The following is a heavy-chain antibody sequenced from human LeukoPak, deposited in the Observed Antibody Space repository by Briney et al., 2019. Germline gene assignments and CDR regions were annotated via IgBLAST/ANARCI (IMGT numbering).Heavy chain of an antibody. J-gene: IGHJ4*02. CDR2: INTDGTVT. CDR1: GFTFSKYW. Sequence: GGSLRLSCAASGFTFSKYWMLWVRQAPRKGLASVSRINTDGTVTTYADSVKGRFTVSRDNADNTMFLQMNSVRDEDTAVYYCATKQWLAPPPDSWGQGTPVTVSS. V-gene: IGHV3-74*01. CDR3: ATKQWLAPPPDS. D-gene: IGHD6-19*01.